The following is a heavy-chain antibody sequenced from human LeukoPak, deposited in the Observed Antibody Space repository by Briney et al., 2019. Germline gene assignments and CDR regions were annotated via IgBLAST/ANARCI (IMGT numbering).Heavy chain of an antibody. J-gene: IGHJ4*02. CDR3: AKPASRRDGSNYFDY. CDR2: IWYDGSNK. V-gene: IGHV3-33*06. Sequence: PGGSLRLSCAASGFTFSSYGMHWVRQAPGKGLEWVAVIWYDGSNKYYADSVKGRFTISRDNSKNTLYLQMNSLRAEDTAVYYCAKPASRRDGSNYFDYWGQGTLVTVSS. CDR1: GFTFSSYG. D-gene: IGHD5-24*01.